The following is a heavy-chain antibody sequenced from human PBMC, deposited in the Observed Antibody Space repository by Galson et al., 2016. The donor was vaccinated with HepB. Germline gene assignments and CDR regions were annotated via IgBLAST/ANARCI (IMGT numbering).Heavy chain of an antibody. CDR3: FGAQSSP. CDR1: GFTFSSYW. Sequence: SLRLSCAASGFTFSSYWMNWVRQAPGKGLEWVSNIKPDGSGKYYADSLKGRFTISRDNAKNSFYLQMNSLRAVDTAVYYGFGAQSSPWGQGTLVTVSS. D-gene: IGHD4/OR15-4a*01. V-gene: IGHV3-7*02. J-gene: IGHJ5*02. CDR2: IKPDGSGK.